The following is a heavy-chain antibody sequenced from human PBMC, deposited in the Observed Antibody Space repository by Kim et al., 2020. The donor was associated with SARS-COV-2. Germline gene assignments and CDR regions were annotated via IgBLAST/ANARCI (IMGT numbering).Heavy chain of an antibody. Sequence: SGGRTYDAASVKGRFTISRDNSKNTLYLQMNGLGAEDTAVYYCAKLYGMDVWGQGTTVTVSS. J-gene: IGHJ6*02. V-gene: IGHV3-23*01. CDR3: AKLYGMDV. CDR2: SGGRT.